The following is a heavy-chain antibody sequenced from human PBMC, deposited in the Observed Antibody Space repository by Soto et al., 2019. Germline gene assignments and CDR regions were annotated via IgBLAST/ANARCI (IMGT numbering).Heavy chain of an antibody. V-gene: IGHV3-48*01. CDR3: AGRRVFGLYCSGGSCLRPLEVDP. CDR1: GFTFSSYS. D-gene: IGHD2-15*01. Sequence: PGGSLRLSCAASGFTFSSYSMNWVRQAPGKGLEWVSYISSSSSTIYYADSVKGRFTISRDNAKNSLYLQMNSLRAEDTAVYYCAGRRVFGLYCSGGSCLRPLEVDPWGQGTLVTVSS. CDR2: ISSSSSTI. J-gene: IGHJ5*02.